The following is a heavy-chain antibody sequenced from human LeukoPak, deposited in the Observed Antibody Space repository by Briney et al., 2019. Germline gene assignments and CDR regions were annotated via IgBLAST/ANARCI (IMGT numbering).Heavy chain of an antibody. CDR2: INPNSGGA. V-gene: IGHV1-2*02. J-gene: IGHJ3*02. Sequence: ASVKVPCKASGSSFTGFYIHWVRQAPGQGLEWMGWINPNSGGARYSQKFQGRVTMTRDTSISTGYMELSRLRSDDTAVYYCACSYQYDNGGSRVVIDAFEIWGQGTRVTVSS. D-gene: IGHD3-22*01. CDR1: GSSFTGFY. CDR3: ACSYQYDNGGSRVVIDAFEI.